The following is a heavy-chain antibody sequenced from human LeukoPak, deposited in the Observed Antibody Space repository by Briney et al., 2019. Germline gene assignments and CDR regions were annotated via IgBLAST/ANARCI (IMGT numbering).Heavy chain of an antibody. CDR1: GFTFSSYA. V-gene: IGHV3-23*01. D-gene: IGHD3-10*01. CDR3: AKDIYGSGSYDFDY. CDR2: ISGSGGSR. J-gene: IGHJ4*02. Sequence: GGSLRLSXAASGFTFSSYAMSWVRQGPGKGLEWVSAISGSGGSRYSADSVKGLFTISRDNSKNTLYLQMNSLRAEDTAVYYCAKDIYGSGSYDFDYWGQGTLVTVSS.